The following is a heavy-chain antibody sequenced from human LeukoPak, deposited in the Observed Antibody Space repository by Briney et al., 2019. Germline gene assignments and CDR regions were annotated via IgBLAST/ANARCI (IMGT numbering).Heavy chain of an antibody. V-gene: IGHV1-2*02. CDR1: GYTFTGYY. J-gene: IGHJ4*02. D-gene: IGHD6-6*01. Sequence: ASVKVSCKASGYTFTGYYMHWVRQAPGQGLEWMGWINPNSGGTNYAQKFQGRVTMTRDTSISTAYMELSRLRSDDTAVYYCARAMSGYSSSSDFDYWGQGTLSPSPQ. CDR3: ARAMSGYSSSSDFDY. CDR2: INPNSGGT.